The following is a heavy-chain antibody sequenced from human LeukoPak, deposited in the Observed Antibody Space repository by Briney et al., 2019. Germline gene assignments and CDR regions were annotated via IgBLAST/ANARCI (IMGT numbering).Heavy chain of an antibody. CDR3: AKDILAAGLFFDY. J-gene: IGHJ4*02. CDR1: GFIFSDYY. Sequence: PGGSLRLSCAASGFIFSDYYMGWVRQAPGKGLEWVSYISNKGSSSTTYYADSVKGRFTISRDDAQNSLSLQMNSLRADDTAVYYCAKDILAAGLFFDYWGQGILVTVSS. V-gene: IGHV3-11*01. CDR2: ISNKGSSSTT. D-gene: IGHD6-13*01.